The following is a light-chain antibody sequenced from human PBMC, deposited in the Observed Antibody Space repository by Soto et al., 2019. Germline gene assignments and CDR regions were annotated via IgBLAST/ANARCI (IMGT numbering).Light chain of an antibody. CDR1: QAISSY. CDR2: DAS. V-gene: IGKV1-17*03. Sequence: DIQMTQSPSAMSVSIGDRVTITCRASQAISSYLAWFQQKSGKVPTRLIYDASTLQSGVPSRFSGSGSGTDFTLTITNEQPEDVATYFCLQHDRYPYSFGQGTKL. CDR3: LQHDRYPYS. J-gene: IGKJ2*03.